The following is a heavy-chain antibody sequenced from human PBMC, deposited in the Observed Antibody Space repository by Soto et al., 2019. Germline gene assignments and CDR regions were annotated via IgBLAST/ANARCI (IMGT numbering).Heavy chain of an antibody. J-gene: IGHJ5*02. Sequence: QVQLQESGPGLVKPSETLSLTCTVSGGSISSYYWSWIRQPPGKGLEWIGYIYYSGSTNYNPSLKSRVTISVDTSKHPFSLTLSSVTAADTAVYYCASERSSSGWHDWWFDHWGQGTLVTVSS. CDR2: IYYSGST. V-gene: IGHV4-59*01. CDR3: ASERSSSGWHDWWFDH. CDR1: GGSISSYY. D-gene: IGHD6-19*01.